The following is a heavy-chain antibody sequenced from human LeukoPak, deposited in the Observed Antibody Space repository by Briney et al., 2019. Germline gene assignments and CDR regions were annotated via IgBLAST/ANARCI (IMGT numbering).Heavy chain of an antibody. D-gene: IGHD5-18*01. J-gene: IGHJ5*02. CDR3: ARGRSGYSYGP. Sequence: ASVKVSCKASGYTFTSYGISWVRQAPGQGLEWMGWISAYNGNTNYAQKLQGRVTMTRNTSISTAYMELSSLRSEDTAVYYCARGRSGYSYGPWGQGTLVTVSS. CDR2: ISAYNGNT. CDR1: GYTFTSYG. V-gene: IGHV1-18*01.